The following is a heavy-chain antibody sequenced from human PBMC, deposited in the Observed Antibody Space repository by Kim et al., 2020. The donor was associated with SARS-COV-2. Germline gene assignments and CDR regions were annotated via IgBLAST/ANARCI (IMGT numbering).Heavy chain of an antibody. Sequence: SVKVSCKASGFTFTSSAVLWVRQARGQRLEWIGWIVVGSGNTNYAQKFQERVTITRDMSTSTAYMELSSLRSEDTAVYYCAADSSGYYDAFDIWGQGTM. CDR3: AADSSGYYDAFDI. D-gene: IGHD3-22*01. CDR1: GFTFTSSA. CDR2: IVVGSGNT. V-gene: IGHV1-58*01. J-gene: IGHJ3*02.